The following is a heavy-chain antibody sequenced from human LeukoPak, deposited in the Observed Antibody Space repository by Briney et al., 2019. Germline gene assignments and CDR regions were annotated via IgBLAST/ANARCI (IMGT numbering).Heavy chain of an antibody. CDR2: ISGSGGST. V-gene: IGHV3-23*01. CDR1: GFTFGSYA. Sequence: GGSLRLSCAASGFTFGSYAMSWVRQAPGKGLEWVSAISGSGGSTYYADSVKGRFTISRDNSKNTLYLQMNSLRAEDTAVYYCAKSTSIVVVPAALDYWGQGTLVTVSS. D-gene: IGHD2-2*01. CDR3: AKSTSIVVVPAALDY. J-gene: IGHJ4*02.